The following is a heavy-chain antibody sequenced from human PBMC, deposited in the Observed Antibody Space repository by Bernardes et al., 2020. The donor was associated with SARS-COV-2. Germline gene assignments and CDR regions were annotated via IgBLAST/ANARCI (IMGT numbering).Heavy chain of an antibody. D-gene: IGHD3-22*01. V-gene: IGHV1-24*01. CDR1: GYSLSELC. J-gene: IGHJ4*02. CDR3: ATGAATYYYDSRGYYRLDY. CDR2: FDPEDGET. Sequence: SVKVSCKVSGYSLSELCIHWVRQAPGKGLEWMGSFDPEDGETIYAQKFQGRVTMTEDTSTDTAYMELSSLRSEDTAVYYCATGAATYYYDSRGYYRLDYWGQGTLVTVSS.